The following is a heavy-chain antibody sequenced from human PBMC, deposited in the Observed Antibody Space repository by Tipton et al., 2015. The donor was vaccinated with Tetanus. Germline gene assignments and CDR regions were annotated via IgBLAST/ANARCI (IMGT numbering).Heavy chain of an antibody. CDR1: GYTFTSYG. J-gene: IGHJ3*02. CDR3: ARGTAVAGATHSSIDAFDI. Sequence: QSGAEVKKPGASVKVPCKASGYTFTSYGISWVRQAPGQGLEWMGWISAYNGNTNYAQKLQGRVTMTTDTSTSTAYMELRSLRSDDTAVYYCARGTAVAGATHSSIDAFDIWGQGTMVTVSS. D-gene: IGHD6-19*01. CDR2: ISAYNGNT. V-gene: IGHV1-18*01.